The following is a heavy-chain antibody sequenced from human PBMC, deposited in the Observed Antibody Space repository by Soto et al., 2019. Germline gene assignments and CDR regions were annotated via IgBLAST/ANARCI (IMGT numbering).Heavy chain of an antibody. D-gene: IGHD3-22*01. V-gene: IGHV1-18*01. J-gene: IGHJ4*02. CDR2: ISAYNGNT. CDR3: ARAGYYYDSSGYPEYFDY. CDR1: GYTFTSYG. Sequence: QVQLVQSGAEVKKPGASVKVSCKASGYTFTSYGISWVRQAPGQGLEWMGWISAYNGNTNYAQKLQGRVTMTTDTSTSTAYMELRSLRSDDTAMYYCARAGYYYDSSGYPEYFDYWGQGTLVTVSS.